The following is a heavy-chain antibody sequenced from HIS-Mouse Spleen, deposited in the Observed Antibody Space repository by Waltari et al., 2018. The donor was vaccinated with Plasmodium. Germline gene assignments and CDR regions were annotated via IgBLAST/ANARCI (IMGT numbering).Heavy chain of an antibody. D-gene: IGHD6-13*01. CDR1: GITFSSYG. Sequence: QVQLVESGGGVVQTGRSLRLSCAASGITFSSYGMHWVRKAPGKGLEWVAVISYDGSNKYYADSVKGRFTISRDNSKNTLYLQMNSLRAEDTAVYYCAKDRRSSSWYVDYWGQGTLVTVSS. CDR3: AKDRRSSSWYVDY. V-gene: IGHV3-30*18. J-gene: IGHJ4*02. CDR2: ISYDGSNK.